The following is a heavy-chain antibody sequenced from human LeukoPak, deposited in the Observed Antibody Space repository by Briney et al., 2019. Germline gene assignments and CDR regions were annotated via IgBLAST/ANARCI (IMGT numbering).Heavy chain of an antibody. J-gene: IGHJ6*03. V-gene: IGHV3-23*01. CDR2: ISGSGGST. Sequence: GGSLRLSCAASGFTFSSYAMSWVRQAPGKGLEWVSAISGSGGSTYYADSAKGRFTISRDNSKNTLYLQMNSLRAEDTAVYYCAKFGYGFYYYYYYMDVWGKGTTVTVSS. CDR3: AKFGYGFYYYYYYMDV. CDR1: GFTFSSYA. D-gene: IGHD5-18*01.